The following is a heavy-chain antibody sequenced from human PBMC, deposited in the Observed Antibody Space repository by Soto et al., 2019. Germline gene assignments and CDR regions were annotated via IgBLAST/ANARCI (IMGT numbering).Heavy chain of an antibody. CDR2: VYSGGST. J-gene: IGHJ3*02. D-gene: IGHD3-3*01. V-gene: IGHV3-53*01. CDR3: ARVRVIGFLEWLYASGIDACDI. CDR1: GFTVSSNY. Sequence: GGSLRLSCAASGFTVSSNYMSWVRQAPGKGLEWVSVVYSGGSTYYADSVKGRFTISSDNSKNTLYLQMNSLRAEDTAEYYCARVRVIGFLEWLYASGIDACDIWGKGTMVTVSS.